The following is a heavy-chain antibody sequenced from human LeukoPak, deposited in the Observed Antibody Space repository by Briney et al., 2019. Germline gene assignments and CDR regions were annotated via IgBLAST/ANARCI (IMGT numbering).Heavy chain of an antibody. Sequence: SETLSLTCTVSGGSISSSSYYWGWIRQPPGKGLEWIGSIYYSGSTYYNPSLKSRVTISVDTSKNQFSLQLNSVTPEDTAVYYCARLKPDEAMGQYYYYYMDVWGKGTTVTVSS. J-gene: IGHJ6*03. D-gene: IGHD5-18*01. CDR2: IYYSGST. V-gene: IGHV4-39*07. CDR1: GGSISSSSYY. CDR3: ARLKPDEAMGQYYYYYMDV.